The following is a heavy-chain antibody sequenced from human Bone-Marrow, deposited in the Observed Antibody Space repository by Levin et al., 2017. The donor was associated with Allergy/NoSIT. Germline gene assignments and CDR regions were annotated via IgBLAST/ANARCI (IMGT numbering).Heavy chain of an antibody. CDR3: ARRVLYPDTPGNPYWFDP. CDR2: IYYNGRT. J-gene: IGHJ5*02. CDR1: GGSLRSSAYS. Sequence: PSETLSLTCTVSGGSLRSSAYSWAWIRQPPGKGLDWIGSIYYNGRTYYNPSLQSRVTISLDTSKTQFSLKMKTVTAADTALFFCARRVLYPDTPGNPYWFDPWGQGTPVTVSS. V-gene: IGHV4-39*07. D-gene: IGHD2-15*01.